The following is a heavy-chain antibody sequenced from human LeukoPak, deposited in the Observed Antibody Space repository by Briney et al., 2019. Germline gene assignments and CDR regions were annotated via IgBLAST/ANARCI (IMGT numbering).Heavy chain of an antibody. J-gene: IGHJ4*02. D-gene: IGHD3-22*01. Sequence: PGGSLRLSCAASGFTFSSYNMNWVRQAPGKGLEWVSYISRSSTTIYYADSVKGRFTISRDNAKNSLYLQMNSLRAEDTAVYYCARDYYDSSGLWRSYDWGQGTQVTVSS. V-gene: IGHV3-48*04. CDR3: ARDYYDSSGLWRSYD. CDR2: ISRSSTTI. CDR1: GFTFSSYN.